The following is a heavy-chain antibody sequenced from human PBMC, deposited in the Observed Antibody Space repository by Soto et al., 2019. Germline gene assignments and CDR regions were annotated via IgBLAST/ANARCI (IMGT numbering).Heavy chain of an antibody. CDR2: IYYSGTT. V-gene: IGHV4-39*02. Sequence: SETLSLTCTVSGGSISSYYWGWIRQPPGKGLEWIGSIYYSGTTYYNPSLKSRVTISVDGSKNHFSLELSSVTAADTAVYYCARVVTTGTTLAFDPWGQGTLVTVSS. J-gene: IGHJ5*02. D-gene: IGHD1-1*01. CDR1: GGSISSYY. CDR3: ARVVTTGTTLAFDP.